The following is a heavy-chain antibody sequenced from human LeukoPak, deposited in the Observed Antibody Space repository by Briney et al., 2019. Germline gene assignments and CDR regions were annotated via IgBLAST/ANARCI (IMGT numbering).Heavy chain of an antibody. CDR3: ARSVMTGSTTRAFDM. CDR2: ISSSSSHI. Sequence: GGSLRLSCVVSGFTFTGYSMNWVSQAPGKGLEWVSSISSSSSHIFYADSVKGRFTISRDNARNALDLQMNSLRAEDAAVYYCARSVMTGSTTRAFDMWGQGTMVTVSS. CDR1: GFTFTGYS. D-gene: IGHD2/OR15-2a*01. V-gene: IGHV3-21*01. J-gene: IGHJ3*02.